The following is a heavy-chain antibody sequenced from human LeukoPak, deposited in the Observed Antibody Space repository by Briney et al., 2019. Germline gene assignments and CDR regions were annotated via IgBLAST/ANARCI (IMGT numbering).Heavy chain of an antibody. CDR2: FDPEDGET. Sequence: GASVKVSCKVSGYTLTELSMHWVRQAPGKGLEWMGGFDPEDGETIYAQKFQGRVTTTEDTSTDTAYMELSSLRSEDTAVYYCATVPRIAVAAIPGDWGQGTLVTVSS. V-gene: IGHV1-24*01. CDR1: GYTLTELS. CDR3: ATVPRIAVAAIPGD. D-gene: IGHD6-19*01. J-gene: IGHJ4*02.